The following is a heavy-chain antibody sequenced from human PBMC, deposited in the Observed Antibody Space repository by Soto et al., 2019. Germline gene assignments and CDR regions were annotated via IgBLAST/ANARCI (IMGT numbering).Heavy chain of an antibody. Sequence: EVQLVESGGGLVKPGGSLRLSCAASGFTFSSYSMNWVRQAPGKGLEWVSSISSSSSYIYYADSVKGRFTISRDNAKNSLYLQMNSLRAEDTAVYYCARGATGQQLELDAFDIWGQGTMVTVSS. J-gene: IGHJ3*02. CDR2: ISSSSSYI. CDR1: GFTFSSYS. V-gene: IGHV3-21*01. CDR3: ARGATGQQLELDAFDI. D-gene: IGHD6-13*01.